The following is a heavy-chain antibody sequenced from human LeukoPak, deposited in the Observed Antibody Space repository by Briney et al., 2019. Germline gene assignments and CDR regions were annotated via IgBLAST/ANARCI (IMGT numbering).Heavy chain of an antibody. CDR3: AKDQSMAVDILTGYYPDY. Sequence: GGSLRLSCAASGFSFSDYYMGWIRQAPGKGLDWISCISRTGTIIYYADSVKGRFTISRDNSKNTLYLQMNSLRAEDTAVYYCAKDQSMAVDILTGYYPDYWGQGTLVTVSS. CDR2: ISRTGTII. J-gene: IGHJ4*02. CDR1: GFSFSDYY. V-gene: IGHV3-11*01. D-gene: IGHD3-9*01.